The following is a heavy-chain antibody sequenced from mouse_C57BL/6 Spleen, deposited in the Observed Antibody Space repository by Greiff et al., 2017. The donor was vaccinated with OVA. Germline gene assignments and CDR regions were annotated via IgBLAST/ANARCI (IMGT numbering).Heavy chain of an antibody. Sequence: QVQLQQSGPGLVQPSQSLSITCTVSGFSLTSYGVHWVRQSPGKGLEWLGVIWRGGSTDYNAAFMSRLSITKDNSKSQVFFKMNSLQADDTAIYYCAKSGAYYSNFWYFDVWGTGTTVTVSS. J-gene: IGHJ1*03. CDR2: IWRGGST. D-gene: IGHD2-5*01. CDR3: AKSGAYYSNFWYFDV. V-gene: IGHV2-5*01. CDR1: GFSLTSYG.